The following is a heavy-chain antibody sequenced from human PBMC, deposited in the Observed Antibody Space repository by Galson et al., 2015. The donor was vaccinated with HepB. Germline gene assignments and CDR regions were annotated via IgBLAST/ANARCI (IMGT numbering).Heavy chain of an antibody. CDR3: ARAGKTVTTPGAQNEYYYYGMDV. V-gene: IGHV1-2*05. J-gene: IGHJ6*02. CDR1: GYTFTGYY. CDR2: IDPNSGGT. D-gene: IGHD4-23*01. Sequence: SVKVSCKASGYTFTGYYMHWVRQAPGQGLEWMGRIDPNSGGTNYAQKFQGRVTMTRDTSISTAYMELSRLRSDDTVVYYCARAGKTVTTPGAQNEYYYYGMDVWGQGTTVTVSS.